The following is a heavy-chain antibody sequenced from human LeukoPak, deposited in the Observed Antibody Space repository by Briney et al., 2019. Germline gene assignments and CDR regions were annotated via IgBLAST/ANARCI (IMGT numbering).Heavy chain of an antibody. CDR2: ISSSSSYI. V-gene: IGHV3-21*01. CDR3: VRDLNWAFDY. Sequence: PGGSLRLSCAASGLTFSSYSMNWVRQAPGKGLEWVSSISSSSSYIYYADSVKGRFTISRDNAKNSLYLQINSLRAEDTAVYYCVRDLNWAFDYWGQGTLVTVSS. D-gene: IGHD3-16*01. CDR1: GLTFSSYS. J-gene: IGHJ4*02.